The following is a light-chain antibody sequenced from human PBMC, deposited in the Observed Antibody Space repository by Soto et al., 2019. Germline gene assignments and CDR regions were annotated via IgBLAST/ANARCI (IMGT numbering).Light chain of an antibody. V-gene: IGKV3-15*01. Sequence: EIMMTQSPATLSVSPGDRATLSCRASQSVSNNLAWYQQKPGQVPRLLIYYASTRATGIPARFSGSGSGTEFTLTISSLQSEDFSLSYCQQYNDWPPITFGQGTRLEIK. CDR2: YAS. CDR3: QQYNDWPPIT. J-gene: IGKJ5*01. CDR1: QSVSNN.